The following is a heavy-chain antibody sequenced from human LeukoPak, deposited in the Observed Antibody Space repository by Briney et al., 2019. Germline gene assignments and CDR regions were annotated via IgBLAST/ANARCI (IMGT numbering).Heavy chain of an antibody. V-gene: IGHV3-23*01. CDR3: AKDRSYDILTGYSPFDY. J-gene: IGHJ4*02. D-gene: IGHD3-9*01. Sequence: GGSLRLSCAASGFTFSSYGMSWVRQAPGKGLEWVSAISGSGGSTYYADSVKGRFTISRDNSKNTLYLQMNSLRAEDTAVYYCAKDRSYDILTGYSPFDYWGQGTLVTVSS. CDR2: ISGSGGST. CDR1: GFTFSSYG.